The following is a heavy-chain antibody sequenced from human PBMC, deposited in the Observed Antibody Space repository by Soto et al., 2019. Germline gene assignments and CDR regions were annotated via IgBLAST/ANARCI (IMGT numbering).Heavy chain of an antibody. J-gene: IGHJ5*02. CDR2: INPNSGGT. CDR3: AREAVVVVTAIPWFDP. CDR1: GYTFTGYY. Sequence: ASVKVSCKASGYTFTGYYMHWVRQAPGQGLEWMGWINPNSGGTNYAQNFQGRVTMTRDTSISTAYMELSRLRSDDTAVYYCAREAVVVVTAIPWFDPWGQGTLVTSPQ. V-gene: IGHV1-2*02. D-gene: IGHD2-21*02.